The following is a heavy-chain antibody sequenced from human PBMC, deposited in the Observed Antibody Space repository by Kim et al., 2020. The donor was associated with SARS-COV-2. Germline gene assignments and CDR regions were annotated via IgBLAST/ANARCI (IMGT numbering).Heavy chain of an antibody. V-gene: IGHV3-49*04. CDR2: IRSKAYGGTT. Sequence: GGSLRLSCTASGFTFGDYAMSWVRQAPGKGLEWVGFIRSKAYGGTTEYAASVKGRFTISRDDSKSIAYLQMNSLKTEDTPVYYFTTGYSSGWDFDYWGRGTLVTVSS. J-gene: IGHJ4*02. CDR3: TTGYSSGWDFDY. CDR1: GFTFGDYA. D-gene: IGHD6-19*01.